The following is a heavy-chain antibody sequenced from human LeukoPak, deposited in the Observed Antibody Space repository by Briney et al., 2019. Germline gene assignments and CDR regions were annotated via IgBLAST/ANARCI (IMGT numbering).Heavy chain of an antibody. J-gene: IGHJ5*02. D-gene: IGHD6-13*01. CDR1: GFTFSSYS. Sequence: GGSLRLSCAASGFTFSSYSMNWVRQAPGKGLEWVSSISSSSSYIYYADSVKGRFTISRDNAKNSLYLQMNSLRAEDTAVYYCARDSGIAAVGTIWFDPWGQGTLVTVSS. CDR2: ISSSSSYI. V-gene: IGHV3-21*01. CDR3: ARDSGIAAVGTIWFDP.